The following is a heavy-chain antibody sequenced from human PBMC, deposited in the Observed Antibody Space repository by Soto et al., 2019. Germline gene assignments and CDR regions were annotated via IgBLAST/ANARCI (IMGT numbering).Heavy chain of an antibody. V-gene: IGHV3-30-3*01. CDR3: ATVRAYRQDFDAFDI. Sequence: QVQLVESGGGVVQPGRSLRLSCVASGFSFSNYAMHWVRQAPGKGLEWVAVISYDGSNKYYADSAKGRFTISGNNSKNPLHLHMNNLRTEDTAVYYCATVRAYRQDFDAFDIWGQGTMVTVS. J-gene: IGHJ3*02. D-gene: IGHD3-16*01. CDR1: GFSFSNYA. CDR2: ISYDGSNK.